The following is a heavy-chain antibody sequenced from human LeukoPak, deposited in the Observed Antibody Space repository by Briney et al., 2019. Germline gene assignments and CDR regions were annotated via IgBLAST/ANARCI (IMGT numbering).Heavy chain of an antibody. Sequence: GRSLRLSCAASGFTFSSYWMHWVRQAPGKGLVWVSRNSDGSTTSYADSVKGRFTISGDNAKNTLYLQMNSLRAEDTAMYYCARVHAVYYGFGDWGQGTLVTVSS. CDR1: GFTFSSYW. CDR3: ARVHAVYYGFGD. V-gene: IGHV3-74*01. D-gene: IGHD2-8*01. J-gene: IGHJ5*02. CDR2: NSDGSTT.